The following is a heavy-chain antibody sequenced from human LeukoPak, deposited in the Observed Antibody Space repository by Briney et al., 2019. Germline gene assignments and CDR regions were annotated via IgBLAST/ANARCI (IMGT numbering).Heavy chain of an antibody. CDR3: ARDGDIITMIVVVHTGFFDY. CDR2: ISAYNGNT. J-gene: IGHJ4*02. CDR1: GYTFTSYG. D-gene: IGHD3-22*01. Sequence: GASVKVSCKASGYTFTSYGISWVRQAPGQGLEWMGWISAYNGNTNYAQKLQGRVTMTTDTSTSTAYMELRSLRSDDTAVYYFARDGDIITMIVVVHTGFFDYWGQGTLVTVSS. V-gene: IGHV1-18*01.